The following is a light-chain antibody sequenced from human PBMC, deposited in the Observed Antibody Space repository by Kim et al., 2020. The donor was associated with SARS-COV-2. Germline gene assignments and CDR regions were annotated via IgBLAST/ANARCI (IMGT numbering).Light chain of an antibody. Sequence: EIVMTQSPATLSVSPGERVTLSCSASQSVSSNLAWYQQKPGQAPRLLIYGASTRATGIPARFSGSGSGTEFTLTISSLQSEDFAVYSCQQHNNWPRSTFGQGTKLEI. CDR1: QSVSSN. V-gene: IGKV3-15*01. J-gene: IGKJ2*01. CDR2: GAS. CDR3: QQHNNWPRST.